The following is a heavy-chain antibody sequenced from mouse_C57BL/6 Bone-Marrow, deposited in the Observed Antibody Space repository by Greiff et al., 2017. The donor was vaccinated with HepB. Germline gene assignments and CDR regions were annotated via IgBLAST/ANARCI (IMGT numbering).Heavy chain of an antibody. CDR1: GFTFSDYG. V-gene: IGHV5-17*01. D-gene: IGHD2-12*01. CDR3: ARPHDDLYYAMDY. Sequence: VQLVESGGGLVKPGGSLKLSCAASGFTFSDYGMHWVRQAPEKGLEWVAYISSGSSTIYYADTVKGRFTISRDNAKNTLFLQMTSLRSEDTAMYYCARPHDDLYYAMDYWGQGTSVTVSS. CDR2: ISSGSSTI. J-gene: IGHJ4*01.